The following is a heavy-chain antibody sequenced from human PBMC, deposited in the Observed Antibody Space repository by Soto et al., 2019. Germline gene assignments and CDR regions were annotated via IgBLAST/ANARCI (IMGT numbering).Heavy chain of an antibody. Sequence: QIRLEQSVSEVRKPGASVTVSCKASGYTFRSYGVTWVRQAPGQGLEWLGGMSADSGEATYAESLKDRLTLTAVASATTAFVELKSLCSDDTAVYYCTSAISSTWAMTWVDAWGQGTLVTVSS. D-gene: IGHD6-19*01. V-gene: IGHV1-18*01. CDR3: TSAISSTWAMTWVDA. CDR1: GYTFRSYG. J-gene: IGHJ5*02. CDR2: MSADSGEA.